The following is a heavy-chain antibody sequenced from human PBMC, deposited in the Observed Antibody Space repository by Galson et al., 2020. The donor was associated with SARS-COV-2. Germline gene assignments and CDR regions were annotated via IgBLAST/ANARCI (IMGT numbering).Heavy chain of an antibody. CDR2: IGTAGDT. Sequence: GGSLRISCAASGFTFSSYAMHWVRQATRNGLQCVSAIGTAGDTYYPGSVKGRFTISRENAKNSLYLQMNSLRAGDTAVYYCARETGAVAGTGSGAFDIWGQGTMVTVSS. CDR1: GFTFSSYA. V-gene: IGHV3-13*01. J-gene: IGHJ3*02. D-gene: IGHD6-19*01. CDR3: ARETGAVAGTGSGAFDI.